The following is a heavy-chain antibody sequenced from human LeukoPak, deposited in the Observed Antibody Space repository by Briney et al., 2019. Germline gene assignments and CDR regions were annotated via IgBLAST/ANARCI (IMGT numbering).Heavy chain of an antibody. J-gene: IGHJ4*02. CDR1: GYTFTSYG. Sequence: ASVKVSCKASGYTFTSYGISRVRQAPGQGLEWMGWMNPNSGNTGYAQKFQGRVTITADKSTSTAYMELSSLRSEDTAVYYCARAGKWGNSPQFAWGQGTLVTVSS. V-gene: IGHV1-8*03. D-gene: IGHD7-27*01. CDR3: ARAGKWGNSPQFA. CDR2: MNPNSGNT.